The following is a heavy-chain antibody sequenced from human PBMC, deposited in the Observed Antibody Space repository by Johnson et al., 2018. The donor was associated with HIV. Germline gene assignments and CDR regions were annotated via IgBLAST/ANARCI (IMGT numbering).Heavy chain of an antibody. CDR3: AKDPVARGFVLDGFYM. Sequence: QVQLVESGGGVVQPGGSLRLSCAASGFSFSSYGMHWVRQAPGKGLEWVAFIQYEGDTKDYADSVKGRFNIFRDNSENTLYLQMNSLRAEDTAVYYCAKDPVARGFVLDGFYMWGQGTMVTVS. J-gene: IGHJ3*02. CDR2: IQYEGDTK. CDR1: GFSFSSYG. D-gene: IGHD5-12*01. V-gene: IGHV3-30*02.